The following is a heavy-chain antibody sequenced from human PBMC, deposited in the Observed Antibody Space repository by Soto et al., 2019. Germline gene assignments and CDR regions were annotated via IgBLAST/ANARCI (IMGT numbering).Heavy chain of an antibody. CDR1: GDSVSSSSAA. D-gene: IGHD3-10*01. Sequence: SQTLSLTCAISGDSVSSSSAAWNWIRQSPSRGLEWLGRTYYRSKWNNDYALSVKRRITINPDTPKNQVSLHLYSVTPEDTAVYYCKGITSFRGMHVSGPGTPVTVFS. CDR2: TYYRSKWNN. CDR3: KGITSFRGMHV. V-gene: IGHV6-1*01. J-gene: IGHJ6*02.